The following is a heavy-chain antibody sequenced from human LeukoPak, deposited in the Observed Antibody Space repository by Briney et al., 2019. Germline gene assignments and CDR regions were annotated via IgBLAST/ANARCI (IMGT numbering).Heavy chain of an antibody. Sequence: SETMSLTCTVSGGSLSSYYWSWIRQPPGKGLEWIGYIYYSGYTNYNPSLKSRVTISVDTSKSQFSLKLSSVTAADTAVYYCARTTMVRGTYYMDVWGKGTTVTISS. CDR3: ARTTMVRGTYYMDV. V-gene: IGHV4-59*01. J-gene: IGHJ6*03. D-gene: IGHD3-10*01. CDR1: GGSLSSYY. CDR2: IYYSGYT.